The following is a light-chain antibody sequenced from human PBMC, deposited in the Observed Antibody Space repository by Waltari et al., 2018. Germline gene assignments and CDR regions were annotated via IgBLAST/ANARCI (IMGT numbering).Light chain of an antibody. CDR1: QTLSSY. J-gene: IGKJ2*03. CDR2: DAS. CDR3: QQRASWPPRYS. V-gene: IGKV3-11*01. Sequence: EIVLTQSPATLSLSPGDRANLSCRASQTLSSYVSWYQQRPGQAPRLFIYDASKRPTGIPARFSGSGSGADFTLTISDLEPEDSAVYYCQQRASWPPRYSFGQGTKLEIK.